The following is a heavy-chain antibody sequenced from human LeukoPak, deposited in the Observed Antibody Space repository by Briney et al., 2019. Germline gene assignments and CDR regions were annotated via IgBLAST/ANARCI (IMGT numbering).Heavy chain of an antibody. V-gene: IGHV4-34*01. CDR3: ARGSGYSSLYYFDY. CDR1: GGSFSGYY. Sequence: SETLSLTCAVYGGSFSGYYWSWIRLPPGRGLEWIGEINHSGSTNYNPSLKSRVTISVDTSKNQFSLKLSSVTAADTAVYYCARGSGYSSLYYFDYWGQGTLVTVS. D-gene: IGHD6-13*01. CDR2: INHSGST. J-gene: IGHJ4*02.